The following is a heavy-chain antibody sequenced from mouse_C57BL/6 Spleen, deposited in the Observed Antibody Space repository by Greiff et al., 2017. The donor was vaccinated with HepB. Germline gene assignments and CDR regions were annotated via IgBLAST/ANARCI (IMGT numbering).Heavy chain of an antibody. CDR1: GFTFSDYR. CDR2: ISNLAYSI. J-gene: IGHJ4*01. V-gene: IGHV5-15*01. CDR3: ARRGSFYAMDY. Sequence: EVKLMESGGGLVQPGGSLKLSCAASGFTFSDYRMAWVRQAPRKGPEWVAFISNLAYSIYYADTVTGRFTISRENAKNTLYLEMSSLRSEDTAMYYCARRGSFYAMDYWGQGTSVTVSS.